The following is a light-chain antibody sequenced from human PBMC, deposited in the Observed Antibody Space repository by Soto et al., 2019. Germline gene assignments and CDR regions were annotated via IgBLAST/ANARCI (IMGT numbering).Light chain of an antibody. CDR3: PSYDSSLSGWV. Sequence: QPVLTQPPSVSGAPGQRVTISCTESSSNIGAGYDVHWYQQLPGTAPKLLIYGNSNRPSGVPDRFSGSKSGTSASLAITGLQAEDEADYSRPSYDSSLSGWVFGGGTKLTVL. V-gene: IGLV1-40*01. CDR1: SSNIGAGYD. J-gene: IGLJ3*02. CDR2: GNS.